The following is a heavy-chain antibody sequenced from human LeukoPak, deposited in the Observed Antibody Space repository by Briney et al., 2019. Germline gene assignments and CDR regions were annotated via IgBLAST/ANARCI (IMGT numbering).Heavy chain of an antibody. J-gene: IGHJ4*02. Sequence: ASVKVSCKASGYTFTNYAFSWVRQAPGQGLEWMGWINTNNGNTNYVKRLQGRVTMTTDTSTTTAYMELRSLISDDTAVYYCAREREETYGSGSYTFDHWGQGTLVTVSS. CDR1: GYTFTNYA. D-gene: IGHD3-10*01. CDR2: INTNNGNT. CDR3: AREREETYGSGSYTFDH. V-gene: IGHV1-18*01.